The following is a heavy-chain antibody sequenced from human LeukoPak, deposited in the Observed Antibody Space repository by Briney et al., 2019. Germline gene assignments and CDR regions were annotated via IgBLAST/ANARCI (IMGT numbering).Heavy chain of an antibody. J-gene: IGHJ5*02. CDR3: ARELTVTPEGWFDP. Sequence: SVKVSCKASGYTFTSYYMHWVRQAPGQGLEWMGRIIPIFGTANYAQKFQGRVTITTDESTSTAYMELSSLRSEDTAVYYCARELTVTPEGWFDPWGQGTLVTVSS. CDR1: GYTFTSYY. D-gene: IGHD4-17*01. CDR2: IIPIFGTA. V-gene: IGHV1-69*05.